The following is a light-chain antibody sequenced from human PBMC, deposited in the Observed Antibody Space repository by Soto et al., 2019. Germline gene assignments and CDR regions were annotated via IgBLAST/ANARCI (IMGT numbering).Light chain of an antibody. CDR3: QQSYSTPRT. CDR1: QSINRW. CDR2: KAS. Sequence: EIQLSHSPSTLSASVGDRVTIPCRASQSINRWLAWYQQKPGKAPKLLIYKASSLESGVPSRFSGGGIGTEFSLSISSLQPDDFATYYCQQSYSTPRTFGQGTKVDIK. J-gene: IGKJ1*01. V-gene: IGKV1-5*03.